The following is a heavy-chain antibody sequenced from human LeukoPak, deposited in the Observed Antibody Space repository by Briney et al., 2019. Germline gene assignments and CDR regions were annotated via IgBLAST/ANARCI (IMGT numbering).Heavy chain of an antibody. CDR2: IYYSGST. J-gene: IGHJ6*02. Sequence: SETLSLTCTVSGGSISSSSYYWGWIRQPRGKGLEWIGSIYYSGSTYYNPSLKSRVTISVDTSKNQFSLKLSSVTAADTAVYYCARKMVRGTPTKKQYSMDVWSQGTTVTVSS. CDR3: ARKMVRGTPTKKQYSMDV. V-gene: IGHV4-39*01. CDR1: GGSISSSSYY. D-gene: IGHD3-10*01.